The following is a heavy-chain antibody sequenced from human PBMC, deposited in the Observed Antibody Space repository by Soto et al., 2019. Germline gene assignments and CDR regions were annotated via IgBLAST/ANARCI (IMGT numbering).Heavy chain of an antibody. CDR3: ARDEEDEKLMIGVRPGDY. CDR1: GYRFSRYG. D-gene: IGHD3-16*01. V-gene: IGHV1-18*01. Sequence: QVQLVQSGGEVKEPGASVKVSCKASGYRFSRYGINGVRQAPGQGLEWMGWFSTYDGNTQYAQKFQCRIAMTTDTATNTVYLEMRSLTSDDTAVYYCARDEEDEKLMIGVRPGDYWGQGTLVSVSS. J-gene: IGHJ4*02. CDR2: FSTYDGNT.